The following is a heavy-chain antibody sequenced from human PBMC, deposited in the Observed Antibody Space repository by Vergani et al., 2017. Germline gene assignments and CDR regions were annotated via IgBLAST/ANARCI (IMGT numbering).Heavy chain of an antibody. CDR2: IKSKTDGGTT. J-gene: IGHJ4*02. V-gene: IGHV3-15*01. CDR3: TTSARPLWFGELFGF. D-gene: IGHD3-10*01. Sequence: EVQMVESGGGLVKPGGSLRLSCAASGFTFRNAWMSWVRQAPGKGLEWVGRIKSKTDGGTTDYAAPVKGRFTISRDDSKNTLYLQMNSLKTEDTAVYYCTTSARPLWFGELFGFWGQGTLVTVSS. CDR1: GFTFRNAW.